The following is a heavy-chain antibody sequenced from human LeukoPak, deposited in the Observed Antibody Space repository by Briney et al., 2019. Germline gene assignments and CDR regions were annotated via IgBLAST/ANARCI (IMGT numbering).Heavy chain of an antibody. CDR2: INPNGAST. D-gene: IGHD5-24*01. CDR1: GYTFNSYG. J-gene: IGHJ3*02. V-gene: IGHV1-46*02. Sequence: ASVKVSCKASGYTFNSYGISWVRQAPGQGLEWMGIINPNGASTSYARKFQGRVTMTRDTSTSTVYMELSSLRSEDTAVYYCARALEMATIIIRGLPLCYAFDIWGQGTMVTVSS. CDR3: ARALEMATIIIRGLPLCYAFDI.